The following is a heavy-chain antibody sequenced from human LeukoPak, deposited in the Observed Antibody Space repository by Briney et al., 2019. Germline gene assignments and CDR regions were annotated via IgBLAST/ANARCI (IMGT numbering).Heavy chain of an antibody. CDR1: GYTFTSYA. J-gene: IGHJ3*02. CDR2: ILPIFGTA. V-gene: IGHV1-69*05. D-gene: IGHD6-19*01. CDR3: ARARAGQDAFDI. Sequence: SVKVSCKASGYTFTSYAISWVRQAPGQGLEWMGGILPIFGTANYAKKFQGRVTITTDEFTSTAYMEMSSLRSEDTAVYYCARARAGQDAFDIWGQGTMVTVSS.